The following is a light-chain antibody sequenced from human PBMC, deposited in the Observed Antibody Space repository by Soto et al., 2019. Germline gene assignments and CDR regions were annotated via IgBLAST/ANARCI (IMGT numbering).Light chain of an antibody. CDR1: QSVRTN. J-gene: IGKJ5*01. CDR2: AAS. Sequence: EVVVTQSPATLSVSLGGRATLSCRASQSVRTNLAWYQQKPGQAPRLLIYAASTRATGVPARFSGSGSGTEFTLTISSLEPEDFALYYCQQRNTWPPITFGQGTRLEIK. CDR3: QQRNTWPPIT. V-gene: IGKV3-15*01.